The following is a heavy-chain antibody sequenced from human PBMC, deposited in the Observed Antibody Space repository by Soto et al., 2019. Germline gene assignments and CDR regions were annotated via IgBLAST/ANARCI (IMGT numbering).Heavy chain of an antibody. Sequence: VQLVESGGGLVKPGGSLRLSCAASGFTFSNAWMNWVRQAPGKGLEWVGRIKSKTDGGTTDYAAPVKGRFTISRDDSKNTLYLQMNSLKTEDTAVYYCTTDEMRAYYYYGMDVWGQGTTVTVSS. V-gene: IGHV3-15*07. J-gene: IGHJ6*02. CDR2: IKSKTDGGTT. CDR3: TTDEMRAYYYYGMDV. CDR1: GFTFSNAW.